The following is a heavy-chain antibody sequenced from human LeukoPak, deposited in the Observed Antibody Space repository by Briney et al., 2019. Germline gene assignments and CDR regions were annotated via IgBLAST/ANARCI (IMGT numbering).Heavy chain of an antibody. V-gene: IGHV4-59*01. CDR2: IYYSGST. CDR1: GGSISSYY. D-gene: IGHD2-2*01. J-gene: IGHJ4*02. CDR3: ARTGGPIGVVQYQLHPYFDY. Sequence: SETLSLTGTVSGGSISSYYWSWIRQPPGKGLEWIGYIYYSGSTNYNPSLKSRVTISVDTSKNQFSLKLSSVTAADTAVYYCARTGGPIGVVQYQLHPYFDYWGQGTLVTVSS.